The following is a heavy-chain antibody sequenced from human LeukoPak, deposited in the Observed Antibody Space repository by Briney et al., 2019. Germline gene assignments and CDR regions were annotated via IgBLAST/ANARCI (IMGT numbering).Heavy chain of an antibody. Sequence: SETLSLTCTVSGGSISSDYWSWIRQPPGKSLEWIGYVYFDGNTRYNPSLKSRVTISVDTSKNLLSLELKSVTAADTAVYYCARDKTIVASSGHLYYGMDVWGQGTKVTVSS. CDR2: VYFDGNT. D-gene: IGHD3-10*01. J-gene: IGHJ6*02. V-gene: IGHV4-59*01. CDR3: ARDKTIVASSGHLYYGMDV. CDR1: GGSISSDY.